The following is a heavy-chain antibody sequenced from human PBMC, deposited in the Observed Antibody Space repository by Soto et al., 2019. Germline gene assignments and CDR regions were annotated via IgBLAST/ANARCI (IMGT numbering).Heavy chain of an antibody. CDR1: GYTFTSYG. CDR3: ARERWGPYCFGYCYSPSDY. CDR2: ISAYNGKT. V-gene: IGHV1-18*04. J-gene: IGHJ4*02. D-gene: IGHD2-21*02. Sequence: ASVKVSCKASGYTFTSYGISWVRQAPGQGLEWMGWISAYNGKTNYAQKLQGRVTMTTDTSTSTAYMELRSLRSDDTAVYYCARERWGPYCFGYCYSPSDYWGQGTLVTVSS.